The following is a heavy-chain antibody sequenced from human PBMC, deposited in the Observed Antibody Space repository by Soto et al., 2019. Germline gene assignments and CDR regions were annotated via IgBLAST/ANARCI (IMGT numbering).Heavy chain of an antibody. CDR3: AKETLASAYADY. D-gene: IGHD2-2*01. Sequence: EVQLLDSGGGLVQPGGSLSLSCAASGYRFSTYAMSWVRQAPGKGMEWVSAICCSGDTTYHADSVKGRFTISRDNSKNTVYLQMNSLRAEDTAVYYCAKETLASAYADYWGQGTLVTVSS. V-gene: IGHV3-23*01. J-gene: IGHJ4*02. CDR1: GYRFSTYA. CDR2: ICCSGDTT.